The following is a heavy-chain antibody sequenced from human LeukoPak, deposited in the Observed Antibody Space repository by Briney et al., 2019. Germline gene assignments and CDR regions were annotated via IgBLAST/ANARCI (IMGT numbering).Heavy chain of an antibody. J-gene: IGHJ2*01. V-gene: IGHV3-21*01. CDR2: ISSSSSYI. D-gene: IGHD3-22*01. CDR3: ARDSHYYDSSGYYDSPRWYFDL. CDR1: GFTFSSYS. Sequence: GGSLRLSCAASGFTFSSYSMNWVRQAPGKGLEWVSSISSSSSYIYYADSVKGRFTISRDNAKNSLYLQMNSLRAGDTAVYYCARDSHYYDSSGYYDSPRWYFDLWGRGTLVTVSS.